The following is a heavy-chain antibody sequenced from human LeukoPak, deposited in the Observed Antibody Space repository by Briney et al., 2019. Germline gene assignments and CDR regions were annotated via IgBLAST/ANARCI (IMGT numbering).Heavy chain of an antibody. V-gene: IGHV3-53*01. J-gene: IGHJ2*01. CDR3: ARITRKAWYFDL. CDR1: GFTVINSF. Sequence: PGGSLRLSCAASGFTVINSFMSWVRQAPGKGLEWVSIMYAGGTTYSADSVKGRFIISRDESKNALYLQMNNLRVDDTVVYYCARITRKAWYFDLWGRGTLVTVSS. D-gene: IGHD1-14*01. CDR2: MYAGGTT.